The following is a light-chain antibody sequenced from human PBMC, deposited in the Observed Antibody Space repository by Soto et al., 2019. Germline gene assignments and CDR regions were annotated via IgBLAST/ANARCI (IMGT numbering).Light chain of an antibody. CDR1: SGHSNNI. J-gene: IGLJ2*01. CDR2: LEGSRSY. V-gene: IGLV4-60*02. CDR3: ETWDSNTVV. Sequence: QLVLTQSSSASASLGSSVKLTCTLSSGHSNNIIAWHQQQPGKAPRYLMKLEGSRSYNKGSGVPDRFSGSSSGADRYLTISNLQFEDEADYYCETWDSNTVVFGGGTKLTVL.